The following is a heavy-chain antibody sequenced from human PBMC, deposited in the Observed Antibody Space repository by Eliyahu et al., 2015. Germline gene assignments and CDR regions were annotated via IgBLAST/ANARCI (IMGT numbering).Heavy chain of an antibody. CDR3: ARAYYDFWSGYYTGGDMCMDV. J-gene: IGHJ6*02. CDR1: GXTFSSYW. V-gene: IGHV3-7*01. D-gene: IGHD3-3*01. Sequence: EVQLVESGGGLVQPGGSLRLSCAASGXTFSSYWXSXVRQAPGKGLEWVANIKQDGSEEYYVDSVKGRFTISRDNAKNSLYLQMNSLRAEDTAVYYCARAYYDFWSGYYTGGDMCMDVWGQGTTVTVSS. CDR2: IKQDGSEE.